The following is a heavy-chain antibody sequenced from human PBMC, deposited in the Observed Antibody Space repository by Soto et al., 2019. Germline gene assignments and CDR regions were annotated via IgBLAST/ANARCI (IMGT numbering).Heavy chain of an antibody. V-gene: IGHV3-33*01. CDR2: IWYDGSNK. Sequence: QVQLVESGGGVVQPGRSLRLSCAASGFTFSSYGMHWVRQAPGKGLEWVAVIWYDGSNKYYADSVKGRFTISRDNSKNTLYLQMNSLRAEDTAVYYCARGDPMRRDRNPEFDYWGQGTLVTVSS. CDR3: ARGDPMRRDRNPEFDY. CDR1: GFTFSSYG. J-gene: IGHJ4*02.